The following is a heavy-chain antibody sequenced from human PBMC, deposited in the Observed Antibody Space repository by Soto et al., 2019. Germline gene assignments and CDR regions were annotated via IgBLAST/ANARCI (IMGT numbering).Heavy chain of an antibody. D-gene: IGHD1-26*01. Sequence: PVGSLRLSCAASGFTFSSYGMHWVRQAPGKGLEWVAVISYDGSNKYYADSVKGRFTISRDNSKNTLYLQMNSLRAEDTAVYYCAKDSTSGSYYYYYGMDVWGQGTMVTVSS. V-gene: IGHV3-30*18. CDR2: ISYDGSNK. J-gene: IGHJ6*02. CDR3: AKDSTSGSYYYYYGMDV. CDR1: GFTFSSYG.